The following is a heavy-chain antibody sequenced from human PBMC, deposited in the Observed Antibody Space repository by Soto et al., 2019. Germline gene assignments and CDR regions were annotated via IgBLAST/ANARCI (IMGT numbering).Heavy chain of an antibody. Sequence: ETLSLTCAGSGYSISSGYDWGWLGQPPGKGLEWMGSIYHGGGTYYTPSLNSRVTLSIDMTNNHVSLILNSVTAADTAVYYCARVGPWVPYYYDSSPYTFENWFDPWGQGTLVTVSS. V-gene: IGHV4-38-2*01. CDR1: GYSISSGYD. CDR2: IYHGGGT. D-gene: IGHD3-22*01. CDR3: ARVGPWVPYYYDSSPYTFENWFDP. J-gene: IGHJ5*02.